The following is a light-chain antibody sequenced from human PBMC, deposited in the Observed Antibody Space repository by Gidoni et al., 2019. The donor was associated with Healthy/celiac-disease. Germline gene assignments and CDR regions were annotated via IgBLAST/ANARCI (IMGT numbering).Light chain of an antibody. V-gene: IGKV1-39*01. CDR3: QQSYSTLAWT. J-gene: IGKJ1*01. CDR2: AAS. CDR1: QSISSY. Sequence: DIQMTQSPSSLSASVGDRVTITCRASQSISSYLNWYQQKPGKAPKLLIYAASSLQSGVPSRFSGSGSGTDFTLTISSLQPEDFATYYCQQSYSTLAWTVXQGTKVEI.